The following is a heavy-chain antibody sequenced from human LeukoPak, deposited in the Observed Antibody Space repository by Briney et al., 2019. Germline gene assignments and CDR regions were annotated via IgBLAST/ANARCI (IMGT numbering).Heavy chain of an antibody. J-gene: IGHJ4*02. D-gene: IGHD2-21*01. CDR3: ARGSDLFGY. CDR1: GGSFSGYY. V-gene: IGHV4-34*01. Sequence: SETLSLTCAVYGGSFSGYYWSWIRQPPGKGLEWIGEINHSGSTNYNPSLKSRVTISVDTSKIQFSLKLSSVTAADTAVYYCARGSDLFGYWGQGTLVTVSS. CDR2: INHSGST.